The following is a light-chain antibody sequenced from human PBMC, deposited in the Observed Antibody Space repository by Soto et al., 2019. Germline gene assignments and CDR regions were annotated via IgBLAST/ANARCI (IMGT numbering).Light chain of an antibody. V-gene: IGKV1-17*03. CDR1: QDISNY. Sequence: DIQMTQSPSAMSASVGDRVTITCRASQDISNYLAWFQQKPGTVPKRLIYAASSLQSGVPSRFSGSGSGTEFTLTISSLQPEDFATYYCLQHNSYPWTFGLGTKVEI. CDR3: LQHNSYPWT. J-gene: IGKJ1*01. CDR2: AAS.